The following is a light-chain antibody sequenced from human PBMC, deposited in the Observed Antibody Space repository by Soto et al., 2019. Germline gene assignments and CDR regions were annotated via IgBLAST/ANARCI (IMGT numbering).Light chain of an antibody. CDR1: SSNIGSNY. CDR3: AAWDDSLSVLV. Sequence: QSVLTQPPSASGTPGQRVTISWSGSSSNIGSNYVYWYQPLPGTAPKLLIYRNNQRPSGVPDRFSGSKSGTSASLAISGLRSEDEADYYCAAWDDSLSVLVFGGGTKLTVL. J-gene: IGLJ2*01. V-gene: IGLV1-47*01. CDR2: RNN.